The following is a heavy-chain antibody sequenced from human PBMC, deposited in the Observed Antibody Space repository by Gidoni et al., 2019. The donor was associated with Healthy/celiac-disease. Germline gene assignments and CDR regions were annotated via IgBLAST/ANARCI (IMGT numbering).Heavy chain of an antibody. CDR2: ISGSGRST. CDR1: GFTFSSYA. V-gene: IGHV3-23*01. Sequence: EVQPLESGAGLVQPGGSLRPCCAASGFTFSSYAMCWVRQARGKGLEWVSAISGSGRSTYYAESVKCRYTISRDHSKNTLYLPMNSLRAEDTAVYYCANNPMRRVDVWGKGTTVTVSS. J-gene: IGHJ6*04. CDR3: ANNPMRRVDV. D-gene: IGHD2-2*01.